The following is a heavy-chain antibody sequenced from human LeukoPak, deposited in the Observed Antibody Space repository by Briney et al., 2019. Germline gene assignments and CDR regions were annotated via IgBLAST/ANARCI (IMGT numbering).Heavy chain of an antibody. CDR3: AKGGYCSSTSCWGYYYMDV. J-gene: IGHJ6*03. CDR1: GFTFSSYA. V-gene: IGHV3-23*01. Sequence: GGSLRLSCAASGFTFSSYAMSWVRQAPGKGLEWVSAISGSGGSTYYADSVKGRFTISRGNSKNTLYLQMNSLRAEDTAVYYCAKGGYCSSTSCWGYYYMDVWGKGTTVTVSS. D-gene: IGHD2-2*01. CDR2: ISGSGGST.